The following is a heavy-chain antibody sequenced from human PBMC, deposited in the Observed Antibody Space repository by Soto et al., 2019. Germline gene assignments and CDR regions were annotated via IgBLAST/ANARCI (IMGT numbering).Heavy chain of an antibody. Sequence: GGSLRLSCAASGFTFSSYSMNWVRQAPGKGLEWVSYISGSSSTIYYADSVKGRFTISRDNAKNSLYLQMNSLRAEDTAVYYCARDDDYDYIWESYRYPTFWFDPWGQGTLVTVSS. J-gene: IGHJ5*02. CDR1: GFTFSSYS. D-gene: IGHD3-16*02. V-gene: IGHV3-48*01. CDR2: ISGSSSTI. CDR3: ARDDDYDYIWESYRYPTFWFDP.